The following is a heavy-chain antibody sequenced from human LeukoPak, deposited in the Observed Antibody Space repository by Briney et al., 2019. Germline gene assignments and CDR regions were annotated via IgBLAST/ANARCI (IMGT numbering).Heavy chain of an antibody. V-gene: IGHV3-23*01. CDR1: GFTFSSYA. CDR3: AKDFPRGYYYYGMDV. Sequence: GESLRLSCAASGFTFSSYAMSWVRQAPGKGLEWVSAISGSGGSTYYADSVKGRFTISRDNSKNTLYLQMNSLRAEDTAVYYCAKDFPRGYYYYGMDVWGQGTTVTVSS. CDR2: ISGSGGST. J-gene: IGHJ6*02.